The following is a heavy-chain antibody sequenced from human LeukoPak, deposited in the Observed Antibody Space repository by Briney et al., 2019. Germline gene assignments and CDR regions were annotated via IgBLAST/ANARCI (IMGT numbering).Heavy chain of an antibody. CDR2: ISGSGDNT. CDR1: GFTFSSYV. J-gene: IGHJ4*01. D-gene: IGHD3-22*01. V-gene: IGHV3-23*01. Sequence: GGSLRLSCAASGFTFSSYVMHWVRQAPGKGLEWVSVISGSGDNTYYADSVKGRFTISRDNSKNTVFLQMNSLRFEDTALYFCARRWDSSGPIDYWGQGTLVSVSS. CDR3: ARRWDSSGPIDY.